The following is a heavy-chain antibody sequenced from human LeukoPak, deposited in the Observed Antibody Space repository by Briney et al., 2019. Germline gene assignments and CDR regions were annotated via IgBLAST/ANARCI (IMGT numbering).Heavy chain of an antibody. CDR1: GFTVSSNS. V-gene: IGHV3-30*04. D-gene: IGHD3-22*01. CDR2: ISYDGSNK. J-gene: IGHJ4*02. CDR3: ARGVYDSSGYWAY. Sequence: GGSLRLSCTVSGFTVSSNSMSWVRQAPGKGLEWVAVISYDGSNKYYADSVKGRFTISRDNSKNTLYLQMNSLRAEDTAVYYCARGVYDSSGYWAYWGQGALVIVSS.